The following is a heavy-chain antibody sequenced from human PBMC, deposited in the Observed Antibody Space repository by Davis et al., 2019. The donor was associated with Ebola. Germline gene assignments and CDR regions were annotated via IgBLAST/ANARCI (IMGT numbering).Heavy chain of an antibody. J-gene: IGHJ3*02. CDR1: GYSFTDDG. V-gene: IGHV1-2*04. CDR2: INPNSGST. Sequence: AASVKVSCKASGYSFTDDGISWVRQAPGQGLEWMGWINPNSGSTNYAQKFEAWVTMTRDTSISTVYMELSRLRSDDTALYYCARVRSTTSSNDAFDIWGQGTMITVSS. CDR3: ARVRSTTSSNDAFDI. D-gene: IGHD2-2*01.